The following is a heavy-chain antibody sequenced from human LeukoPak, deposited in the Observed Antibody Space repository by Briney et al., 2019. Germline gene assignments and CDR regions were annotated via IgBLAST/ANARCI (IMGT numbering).Heavy chain of an antibody. CDR3: AKDRAVDTARD. J-gene: IGHJ4*02. CDR1: GFTFRNYW. D-gene: IGHD5-18*01. V-gene: IGHV3-7*03. Sequence: QPGGSLRLSCAASGFTFRNYWMSWVRQAPGTGLEWVANIKQDGSDRNYVTSVRGRFTISRDNAESSLYLQMNSLRVEDTAVYYRAKDRAVDTARDWGQGTLVTVSS. CDR2: IKQDGSDR.